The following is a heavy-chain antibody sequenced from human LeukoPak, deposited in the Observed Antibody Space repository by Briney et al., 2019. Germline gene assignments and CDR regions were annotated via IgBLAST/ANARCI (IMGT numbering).Heavy chain of an antibody. D-gene: IGHD3-3*01. CDR3: ASTYDFWSGYYVHGAFDI. V-gene: IGHV4-31*03. Sequence: PSETLSLTCTVSGGSISSGGYYWSWLRQHPGKGLEWIGYIYYSGSTYYNPSLKSRVTISVDTSKNQFSLKLSSVTAADTAVYYCASTYDFWSGYYVHGAFDIWGQGTMVTVSS. CDR1: GGSISSGGYY. J-gene: IGHJ3*02. CDR2: IYYSGST.